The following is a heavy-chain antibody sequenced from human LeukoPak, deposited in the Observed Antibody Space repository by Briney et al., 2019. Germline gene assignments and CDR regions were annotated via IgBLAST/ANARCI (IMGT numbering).Heavy chain of an antibody. CDR3: AKLRWLAPFDY. CDR1: GFTFSSYG. Sequence: GGSLRLSCAASGFTFSSYGMHWVRQAPGKGLEWVAFIRYDGSNKYCADSVKGRFTISRDNSKNTLYLQMNSLRAEDTAVYYCAKLRWLAPFDYWGQGTLVTVSS. J-gene: IGHJ4*02. CDR2: IRYDGSNK. V-gene: IGHV3-30*02. D-gene: IGHD6-19*01.